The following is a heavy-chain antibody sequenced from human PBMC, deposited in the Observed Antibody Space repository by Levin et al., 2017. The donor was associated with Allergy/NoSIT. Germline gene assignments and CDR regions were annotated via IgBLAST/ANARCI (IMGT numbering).Heavy chain of an antibody. Sequence: GGSLRLSCAASGLTFSSYWMSWVRQAPGKGLEWVANIKQDGSEKYYVDSVKGRFTISRDNAKNSLYLQMNSLRAEDTAVYYCARDLNWNYGVEFDYWGQGTLVTVSS. CDR1: GLTFSSYW. J-gene: IGHJ4*02. V-gene: IGHV3-7*01. CDR2: IKQDGSEK. D-gene: IGHD1-7*01. CDR3: ARDLNWNYGVEFDY.